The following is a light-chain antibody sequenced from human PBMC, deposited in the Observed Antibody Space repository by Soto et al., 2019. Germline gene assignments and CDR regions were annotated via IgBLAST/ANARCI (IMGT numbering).Light chain of an antibody. V-gene: IGLV2-23*01. J-gene: IGLJ1*01. Sequence: QSALTQPASVSGSPGQSITISCTGTSSDVGSYNLVSWYQQHPGKAPKLMIYEGSKRPSGVSNRFSGSKSGNTASLTISELQAEDEADYYCCSYAGSSTSPYVFGTGTKLTVL. CDR2: EGS. CDR3: CSYAGSSTSPYV. CDR1: SSDVGSYNL.